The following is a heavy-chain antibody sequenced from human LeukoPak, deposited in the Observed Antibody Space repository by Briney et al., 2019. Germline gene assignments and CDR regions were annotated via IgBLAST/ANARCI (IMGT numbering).Heavy chain of an antibody. Sequence: GRSLRLSCAASGFTFSSYAMHWVRQAPGKGLEWVAVISYDGSNKYYADSVKGRFTISRDNAKNSLFLQMNSLRAEDTAVYYCAREIPSGYTYGTDIDYWGQGTLVTVSS. J-gene: IGHJ4*02. V-gene: IGHV3-30*04. CDR1: GFTFSSYA. D-gene: IGHD5-18*01. CDR3: AREIPSGYTYGTDIDY. CDR2: ISYDGSNK.